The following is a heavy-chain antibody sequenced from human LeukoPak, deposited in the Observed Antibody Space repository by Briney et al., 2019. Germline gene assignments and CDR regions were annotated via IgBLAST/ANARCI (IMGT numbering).Heavy chain of an antibody. CDR3: ARDSAVVAAALWFDP. J-gene: IGHJ5*02. Sequence: ASVKVSCKTSGYSFSDYYIHWVRQAPGQGLEWMGWINPKSSGRNYALKFQGRVTMTKDTSTSTAYLELSSLRSDDTAVYYCARDSAVVAAALWFDPWGQGTLVTVSP. CDR2: INPKSSGR. V-gene: IGHV1-2*07. D-gene: IGHD2-15*01. CDR1: GYSFSDYY.